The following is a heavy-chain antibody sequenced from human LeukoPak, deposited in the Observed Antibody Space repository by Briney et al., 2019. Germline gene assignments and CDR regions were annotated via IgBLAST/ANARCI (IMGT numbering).Heavy chain of an antibody. D-gene: IGHD5-12*01. CDR1: GYSISSGYY. CDR3: ARLYSGYDTYFDY. V-gene: IGHV4-38-2*02. J-gene: IGHJ4*02. CDR2: IYHSGST. Sequence: PSETLSLTCTGSGYSISSGYYWGWIRQPPGKGLEWIGSIYHSGSTYYNPSLKSRVTISVDTSKNQFSLKLSSVTAADTAVYYCARLYSGYDTYFDYWGQGTLVTVSS.